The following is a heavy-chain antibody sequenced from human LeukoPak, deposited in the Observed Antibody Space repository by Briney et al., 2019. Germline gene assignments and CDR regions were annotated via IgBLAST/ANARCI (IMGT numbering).Heavy chain of an antibody. CDR3: ARDRPYGSGSYYMPPFDY. CDR1: GYTFTSYG. V-gene: IGHV1-18*01. Sequence: ASVKVSCKASGYTFTSYGTSWVRQAPGQGLEWMGWISAYNGNTNYAQKLQGRVTMTTDTSTSTAYMELRSLRSDDTAVYYCARDRPYGSGSYYMPPFDYWGQGTLVTVSS. D-gene: IGHD3-10*01. CDR2: ISAYNGNT. J-gene: IGHJ4*02.